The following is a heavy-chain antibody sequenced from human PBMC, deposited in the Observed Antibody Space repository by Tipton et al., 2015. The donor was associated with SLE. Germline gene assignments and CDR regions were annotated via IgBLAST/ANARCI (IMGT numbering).Heavy chain of an antibody. CDR3: AKDVESGEGVSVVEY. V-gene: IGHV3-9*01. CDR1: GFSFDDYA. CDR2: ISWNSGNI. Sequence: SLRLSCAASGFSFDDYAMHWVRQVSGKGLEWVSVISWNSGNIGYAGSVKGRFTISRDNSKNSLYLQMNSLRADDTALYYCAKDVESGEGVSVVEYRGQRPPVTVSS. D-gene: IGHD3-10*01. J-gene: IGHJ4*02.